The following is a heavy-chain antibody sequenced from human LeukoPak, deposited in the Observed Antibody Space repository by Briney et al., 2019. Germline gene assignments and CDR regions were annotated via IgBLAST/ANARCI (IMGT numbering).Heavy chain of an antibody. CDR2: ISGSGGST. V-gene: IGHV3-23*01. CDR3: AKSLNWNDGSFDY. D-gene: IGHD1-20*01. J-gene: IGHJ4*02. Sequence: GGSLRLSCAASGFTFSSYAMSWVRQAPGKGLEWFSAISGSGGSTYYADSVKGRFTISRDNSKNTLYLQMNSLRAEDTAVYYCAKSLNWNDGSFDYWGQGTLVTVSS. CDR1: GFTFSSYA.